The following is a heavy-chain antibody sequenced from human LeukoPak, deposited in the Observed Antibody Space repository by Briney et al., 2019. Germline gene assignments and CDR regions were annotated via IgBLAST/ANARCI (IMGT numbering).Heavy chain of an antibody. Sequence: TLSLTCTVSGGSISSGGYYWSWLRQHPGKGLAWIRYIYYSGSTYYNPSLKSRVTISVDTSKNQFSLKLSSVTAADTAVYYCAREDLSGTFDYWGQGTLVTVSS. V-gene: IGHV4-31*03. D-gene: IGHD6-13*01. CDR1: GGSISSGGYY. CDR2: IYYSGST. J-gene: IGHJ4*02. CDR3: AREDLSGTFDY.